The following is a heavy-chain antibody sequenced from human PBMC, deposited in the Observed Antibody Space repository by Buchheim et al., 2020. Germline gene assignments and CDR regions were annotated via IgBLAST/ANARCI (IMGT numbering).Heavy chain of an antibody. Sequence: EVQLVESGGGLVKPGGSLRLSCAASGFTFSSYSMNWVRQAPGKGLEWVSSISSSSYIYYVDSVKGRFTISRDNAKNSLYLQMNSLRAEDTAVYYCARDRTPRRAATRNYYYYYGMDVWGQGTT. D-gene: IGHD2-15*01. CDR3: ARDRTPRRAATRNYYYYYGMDV. CDR1: GFTFSSYS. V-gene: IGHV3-21*01. J-gene: IGHJ6*02. CDR2: ISSSSYI.